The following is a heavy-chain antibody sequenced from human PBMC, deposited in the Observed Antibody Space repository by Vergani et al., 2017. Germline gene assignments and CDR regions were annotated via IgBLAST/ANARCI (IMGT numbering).Heavy chain of an antibody. D-gene: IGHD6-6*01. CDR1: GFTFSDFW. CDR3: AKSGFVGAFET. Sequence: EVLLVESGGGLVQPGESLRLSCTASGFTFSDFWMTWVRQVPGKGLEWVANIMPDGGATMYADSLRGRFSISRDNAKNSLHLHMSSLRVEDTAVYFCAKSGFVGAFETWGQGTMVTVSS. CDR2: IMPDGGAT. V-gene: IGHV3-7*01. J-gene: IGHJ3*02.